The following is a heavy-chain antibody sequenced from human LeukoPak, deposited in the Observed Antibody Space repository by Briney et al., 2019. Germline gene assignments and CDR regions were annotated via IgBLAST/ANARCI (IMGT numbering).Heavy chain of an antibody. CDR2: MNPNSGNT. J-gene: IGHJ4*02. CDR1: GYTFTSYD. V-gene: IGHV1-8*01. CDR3: ARDLSGYSSGWYPGRTAGGVDY. Sequence: ASVKVSCKASGYTFTSYDINWVRQATGRGLEWMGWMNPNSGNTGYAQKFQGRVTMTRNTSISTAYMELSSLRSEDTAVYYCARDLSGYSSGWYPGRTAGGVDYWGQGTLVTVSS. D-gene: IGHD6-19*01.